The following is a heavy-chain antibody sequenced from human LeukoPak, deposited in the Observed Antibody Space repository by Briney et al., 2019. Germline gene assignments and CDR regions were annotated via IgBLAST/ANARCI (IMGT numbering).Heavy chain of an antibody. CDR1: GYSFTTYG. Sequence: ASVKVSCKASGYSFTTYGISWVRQAPGQGLEWMGWISTYHGTTNYAQKFQDRVTMTTDTSTNTAYMELRTLRSDDTAVYYCVRGSNAGSWLWGQGTRVTVSS. V-gene: IGHV1-18*04. CDR2: ISTYHGTT. J-gene: IGHJ4*02. D-gene: IGHD1-26*01. CDR3: VRGSNAGSWL.